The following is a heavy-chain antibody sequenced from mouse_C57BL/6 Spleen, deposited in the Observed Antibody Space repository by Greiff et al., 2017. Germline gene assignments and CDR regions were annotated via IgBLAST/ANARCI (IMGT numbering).Heavy chain of an antibody. CDR3: TTDDGYKTNAMDY. Sequence: VQLQQSGAELVRPGASVKLSCTASGFNIKDYYMHWVKQWPEQGLEWIGRIDPEGGDSEYAPLFPGKATMTADTSSNTDYLQLSSLTSEDTAVYYCTTDDGYKTNAMDYWGQGTSVTVSS. V-gene: IGHV14-1*01. D-gene: IGHD2-3*01. J-gene: IGHJ4*01. CDR1: GFNIKDYY. CDR2: IDPEGGDS.